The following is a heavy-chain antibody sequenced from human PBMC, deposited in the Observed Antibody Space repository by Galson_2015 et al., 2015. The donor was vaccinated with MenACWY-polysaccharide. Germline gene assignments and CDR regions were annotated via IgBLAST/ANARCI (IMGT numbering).Heavy chain of an antibody. V-gene: IGHV3-7*04. J-gene: IGHJ5*02. CDR2: IKQDGSEN. CDR3: ARGQKTLGP. CDR1: GFTFSGYW. Sequence: SLRLSCAASGFTFSGYWMSWVRQAPGKGLEWVANIKQDGSENYYVDSVKGRITISRDNAKNSLYLQMNSLRAEDTAVYYCARGQKTLGPWGQGTLVPVSS.